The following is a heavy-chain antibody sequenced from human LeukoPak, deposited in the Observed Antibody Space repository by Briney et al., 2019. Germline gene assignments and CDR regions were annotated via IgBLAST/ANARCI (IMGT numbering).Heavy chain of an antibody. CDR1: GYTFTSYY. Sequence: GASVKVSCKASGYTFTSYYMHWVRQAPGQGLEWMGIINPSGGSTSCAQKFQGRVTMTRDMSTSTVYMELSSLRSEDTAVYYCARAIAARLGKDYWGQGTLVTVSS. CDR2: INPSGGST. J-gene: IGHJ4*02. D-gene: IGHD6-6*01. CDR3: ARAIAARLGKDY. V-gene: IGHV1-46*01.